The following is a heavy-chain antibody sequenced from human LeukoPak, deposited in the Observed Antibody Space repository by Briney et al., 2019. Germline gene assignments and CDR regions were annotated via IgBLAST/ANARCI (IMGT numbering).Heavy chain of an antibody. J-gene: IGHJ4*02. CDR3: AGSDYGDYGGGY. Sequence: GGSLRLSCAASGFTFSSYAMSWVRQAPGKGLEWVSAISGSGGSTYYADSVKGQFTISRDNSKNTLYLQMNSLRAEDTAVYYCAGSDYGDYGGGYWGQGTLVTVSS. V-gene: IGHV3-23*01. D-gene: IGHD4-17*01. CDR2: ISGSGGST. CDR1: GFTFSSYA.